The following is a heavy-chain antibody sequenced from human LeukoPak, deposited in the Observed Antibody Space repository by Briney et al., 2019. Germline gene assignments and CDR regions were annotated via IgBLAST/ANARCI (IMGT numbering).Heavy chain of an antibody. Sequence: SETLPLTCAVYGGSFSGYYWSWIRQPPGKGLEWIGEINHSGSTNYNPSLKSRVTISVDTSKNQFSLKLSSVTAADTVVYYCARGAVLRFLEWLPIRYYGMDVWGQGTTVTVSS. V-gene: IGHV4-34*01. CDR2: INHSGST. D-gene: IGHD3-3*01. J-gene: IGHJ6*02. CDR3: ARGAVLRFLEWLPIRYYGMDV. CDR1: GGSFSGYY.